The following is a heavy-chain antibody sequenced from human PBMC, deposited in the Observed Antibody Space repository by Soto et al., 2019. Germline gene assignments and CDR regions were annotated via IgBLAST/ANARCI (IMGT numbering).Heavy chain of an antibody. Sequence: SGPTLVNPTQTLTLTCTFSGFSLSTSGVGVGWIRQPPGKALEWLALIYWDDDKRYSPSLKSRLTITKDTSKNQVVLTMTNMDPVDTATYYCAHSGVVVAATPLRNFDYWGQGTLVTVSS. V-gene: IGHV2-5*02. CDR3: AHSGVVVAATPLRNFDY. CDR1: GFSLSTSGVG. J-gene: IGHJ4*02. D-gene: IGHD2-15*01. CDR2: IYWDDDK.